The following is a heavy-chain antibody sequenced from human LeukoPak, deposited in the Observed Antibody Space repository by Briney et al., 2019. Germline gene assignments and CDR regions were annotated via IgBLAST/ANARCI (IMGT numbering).Heavy chain of an antibody. D-gene: IGHD3-10*01. CDR3: ARGSDYYGSGSYYNY. Sequence: SETLSLTCAVYGGSFSGYYWSWIRQPPGKGLEWIGEINHSGSTSYNPSLKSRVTISVDTSKNQFSLKLSSVTAADTAVYYCARGSDYYGSGSYYNYWGQGTLVTVSS. V-gene: IGHV4-34*01. CDR2: INHSGST. CDR1: GGSFSGYY. J-gene: IGHJ4*02.